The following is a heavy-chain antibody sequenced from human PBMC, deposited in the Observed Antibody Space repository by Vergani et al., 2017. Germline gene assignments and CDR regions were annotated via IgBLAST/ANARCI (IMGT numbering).Heavy chain of an antibody. CDR3: ARTVLSSGYFDY. CDR1: GGSISSYY. D-gene: IGHD3-22*01. V-gene: IGHV4-59*08. J-gene: IGHJ4*02. Sequence: QVQLQESGPGLVKPSETLSLTCTVSGGSISSYYWSWIRQPPGKGLEWIGYIYYSGSTNYNPSLKSRVTISVDTSKNQFSLKLSSVTAADTAVYYCARTVLSSGYFDYWGQGTLVTVSS. CDR2: IYYSGST.